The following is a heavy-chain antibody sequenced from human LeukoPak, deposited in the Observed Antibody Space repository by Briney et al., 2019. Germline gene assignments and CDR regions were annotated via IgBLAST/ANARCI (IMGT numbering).Heavy chain of an antibody. CDR3: ARDVGIAVAGTDFYYYYYMDV. CDR1: GGSISSYY. Sequence: KSSETLSLTCTVSGGSISSYYWSWIRQPPGKGLEWIGYIYYSGSTNYNPSLKSRVTISVDTSKNQFSLKLSSVTAADTAVYYCARDVGIAVAGTDFYYYYYMDVWGKGTTVTVSS. J-gene: IGHJ6*03. V-gene: IGHV4-59*01. CDR2: IYYSGST. D-gene: IGHD6-19*01.